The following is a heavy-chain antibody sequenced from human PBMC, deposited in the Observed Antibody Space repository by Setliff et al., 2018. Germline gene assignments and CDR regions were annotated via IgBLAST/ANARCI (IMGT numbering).Heavy chain of an antibody. Sequence: HPGGSLRLSCAASGFAFRTYGMHWVRQAPGKGLEWVANIWYDRSKEFYTDSVKGRFTISRDNSKNFLYLQMNNLRPEDTAVYYCVKDPRRQAWLGDQFSAYQYYMDAWGKGTAVTVSS. D-gene: IGHD5-18*01. J-gene: IGHJ6*03. CDR3: VKDPRRQAWLGDQFSAYQYYMDA. CDR1: GFAFRTYG. CDR2: IWYDRSKE. V-gene: IGHV3-30*02.